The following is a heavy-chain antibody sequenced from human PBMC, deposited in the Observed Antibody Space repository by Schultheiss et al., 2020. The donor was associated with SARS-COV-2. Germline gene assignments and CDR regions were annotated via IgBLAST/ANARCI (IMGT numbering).Heavy chain of an antibody. J-gene: IGHJ4*02. CDR2: ISGSGDST. Sequence: GGSLRLSCAASGFTFSSYAMHWVRQAPGKGLEWVSAISGSGDSTHYADSVQGRFSISRDNSKNTLYLQMNSLRAEDTAVYYCARDSGAGHYYGSGSYSPSFDYWGQGTLVTVSS. CDR3: ARDSGAGHYYGSGSYSPSFDY. CDR1: GFTFSSYA. V-gene: IGHV3-23*01. D-gene: IGHD3-10*01.